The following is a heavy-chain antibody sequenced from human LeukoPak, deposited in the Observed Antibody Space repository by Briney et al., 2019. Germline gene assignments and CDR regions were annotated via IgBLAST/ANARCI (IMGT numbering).Heavy chain of an antibody. CDR2: INHSGST. CDR3: ARVLEGSSGQHWYFDL. Sequence: SETLSLTCAVYGGSFSGYYWSWIRQPPGKGLEWMGEINHSGSTNYNPSLKSRVTISVDTSKNQFSLRLSSVTAADTAVYYCARVLEGSSGQHWYFDLWGRGTLVTVSS. J-gene: IGHJ2*01. CDR1: GGSFSGYY. D-gene: IGHD6-19*01. V-gene: IGHV4-34*01.